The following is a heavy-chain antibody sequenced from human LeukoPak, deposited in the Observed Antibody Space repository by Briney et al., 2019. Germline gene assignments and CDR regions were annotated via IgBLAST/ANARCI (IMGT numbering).Heavy chain of an antibody. J-gene: IGHJ6*02. Sequence: PGGSLRLSCAASGFTFRNYGMHWVRQAPGKGLEWVAIIWLDGSKKYYADSVKGRFTISRDNAKNSLYLQMNSLRAEDTAVYYCARRRYDSPYGMDVWGQGTTVTVSS. D-gene: IGHD3-22*01. CDR1: GFTFRNYG. V-gene: IGHV3-33*03. CDR2: IWLDGSKK. CDR3: ARRRYDSPYGMDV.